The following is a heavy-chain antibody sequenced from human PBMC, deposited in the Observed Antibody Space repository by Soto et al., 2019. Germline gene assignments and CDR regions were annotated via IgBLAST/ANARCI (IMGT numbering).Heavy chain of an antibody. CDR2: INAGNGNT. CDR1: GYTFTRYA. Sequence: QVQLVQSGAEVKKPGASVKVSCKASGYTFTRYAMHWVRQAPGQRLEWMGWINAGNGNTKYSQKFQGRVTITRDTSASTAYIALSSLRSEDTAVYYSARCSVVGFDPWGQGTLVTVSS. V-gene: IGHV1-3*01. CDR3: ARCSVVGFDP. D-gene: IGHD2-15*01. J-gene: IGHJ5*02.